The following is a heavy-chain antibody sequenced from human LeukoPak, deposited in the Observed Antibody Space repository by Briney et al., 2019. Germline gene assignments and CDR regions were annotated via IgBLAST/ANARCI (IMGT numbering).Heavy chain of an antibody. V-gene: IGHV4-38-2*02. CDR1: GYSINSGYY. CDR2: IYHSGKT. J-gene: IGHJ5*02. D-gene: IGHD6-19*01. CDR3: ARDRISVSDPPNWFDP. Sequence: SETLSLTCKVSGYSINSGYYWGWIRQPPGKGLEWIGSIYHSGKTYYNPSLKSRVTISVETSKNQFSLKLSSMTAADTAVYYRARDRISVSDPPNWFDPWGQGTLVTVSS.